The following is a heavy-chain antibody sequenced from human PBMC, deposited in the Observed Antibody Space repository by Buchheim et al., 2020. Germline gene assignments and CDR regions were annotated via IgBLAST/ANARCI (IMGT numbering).Heavy chain of an antibody. V-gene: IGHV4-39*01. CDR2: ISYSGST. J-gene: IGHJ5*02. Sequence: QLQLQESGPGLVKPSETLSLTCTVSGGSISSSSYYWGWIRQTPGKGLEWIAGISYSGSTYYNPSLKSRVTISVDTSKKQFSLKLNSVTAADTAVYYCARPGGFSFLNWFDPWGRGTL. CDR3: ARPGGFSFLNWFDP. D-gene: IGHD2/OR15-2a*01. CDR1: GGSISSSSYY.